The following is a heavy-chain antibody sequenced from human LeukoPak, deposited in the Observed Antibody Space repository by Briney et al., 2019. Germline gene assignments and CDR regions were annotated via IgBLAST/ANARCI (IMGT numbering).Heavy chain of an antibody. V-gene: IGHV4-31*03. CDR2: IYYSGST. CDR1: GGSISSGGYY. D-gene: IGHD3-16*01. J-gene: IGHJ5*02. Sequence: PSETLSLTCTVSGGSISSGGYYWSWIRQHPGKGLEWIGYIYYSGSTYYNPSLKGRVTISVDTSKNQFSLKLSSVTAADTAVYYCARDGGSRGSSWFDPWGQGTLVTVSS. CDR3: ARDGGSRGSSWFDP.